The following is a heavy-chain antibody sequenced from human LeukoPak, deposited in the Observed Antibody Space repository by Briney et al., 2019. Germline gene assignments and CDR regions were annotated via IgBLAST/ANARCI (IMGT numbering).Heavy chain of an antibody. CDR2: ISAYNGNT. J-gene: IGHJ4*02. CDR1: GYTFTSYG. V-gene: IGHV1-18*01. CDR3: ARDNYYDSSGYYSPPDY. Sequence: ASVKVSCKASGYTFTSYGISWVRQAPGQGLEWMGWISAYNGNTNYAQKLQGRVTMTTDTFTSTAYMELRSLRSDDTAVYYCARDNYYDSSGYYSPPDYWGQGTLVTVSS. D-gene: IGHD3-22*01.